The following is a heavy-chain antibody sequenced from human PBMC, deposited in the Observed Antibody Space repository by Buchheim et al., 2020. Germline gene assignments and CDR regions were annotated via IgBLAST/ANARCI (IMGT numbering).Heavy chain of an antibody. CDR1: GFTFTSYW. Sequence: EVQLVESGGGLVQPGGSLRLSCAASGFTFTSYWMSWVRQAPGKGLEWVANINQDGTATDYVDSVKGRFTISRDNAKDSLFLQMNSLRAEETAVYYCARALVGDGYSSGYWGKGTL. CDR2: INQDGTAT. CDR3: ARALVGDGYSSGY. J-gene: IGHJ4*02. D-gene: IGHD5-24*01. V-gene: IGHV3-7*01.